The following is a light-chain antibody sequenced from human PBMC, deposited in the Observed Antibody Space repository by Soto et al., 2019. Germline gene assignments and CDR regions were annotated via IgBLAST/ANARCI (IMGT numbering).Light chain of an antibody. Sequence: LVLTQSPVTLSFSPGESTTLSCRASQRISISYLAWYQQRPGQAPSLLIYGTSSRATGIPDRFSGGGSGTDFTLTISRLEPEDFAVYYCQHYSSSPPAITFGQGTRLEI. J-gene: IGKJ5*01. CDR2: GTS. V-gene: IGKV3-20*01. CDR3: QHYSSSPPAIT. CDR1: QRISISY.